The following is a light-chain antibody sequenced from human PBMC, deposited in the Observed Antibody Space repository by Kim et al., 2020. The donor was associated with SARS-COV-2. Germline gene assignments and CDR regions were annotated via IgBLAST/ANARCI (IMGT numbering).Light chain of an antibody. CDR3: CSYAGSPYV. CDR1: SSDVGTYNL. Sequence: PGQSITLSCTGTSSDVGTYNLVSWYQHHPGKAPKFMIYDVTKRPSGVSTRFSGTKSGNTASLTISGLQAEDEADYYCCSYAGSPYVFGTGTKVTVL. J-gene: IGLJ1*01. V-gene: IGLV2-23*02. CDR2: DVT.